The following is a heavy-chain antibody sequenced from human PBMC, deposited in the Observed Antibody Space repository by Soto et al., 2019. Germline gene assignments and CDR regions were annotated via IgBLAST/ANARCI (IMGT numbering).Heavy chain of an antibody. CDR3: AREAQVGATTGYNYGMDV. CDR2: IKQDGSEK. J-gene: IGHJ6*02. D-gene: IGHD1-26*01. CDR1: GFTFSSYW. V-gene: IGHV3-7*03. Sequence: EVQLVESGGGLVQPGGSLRLSCAASGFTFSSYWMSWVRQAPGKGLEWVANIKQDGSEKYYVDSVKGRFTISRDNAKNSLYLQMNSLRAEDTAVYYCAREAQVGATTGYNYGMDVWGQGTTVTVSS.